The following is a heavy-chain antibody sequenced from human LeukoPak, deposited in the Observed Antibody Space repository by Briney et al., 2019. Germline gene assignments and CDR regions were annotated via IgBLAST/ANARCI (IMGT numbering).Heavy chain of an antibody. CDR2: ISSSSNYI. CDR3: ASIDYGGNWPPMPW. V-gene: IGHV3-21*01. Sequence: PGGSLRLSCAASGFTLSSYNMNWVRQAPGKGLEWVSSISSSSNYIYYADSVKGRFTISRDNAKNSLYLQMNSLRAEDTAVYYCASIDYGGNWPPMPWWGQGTLVTVSS. J-gene: IGHJ4*02. CDR1: GFTLSSYN. D-gene: IGHD4-23*01.